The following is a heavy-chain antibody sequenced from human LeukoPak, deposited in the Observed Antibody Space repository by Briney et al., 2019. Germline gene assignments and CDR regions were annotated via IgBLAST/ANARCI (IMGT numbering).Heavy chain of an antibody. Sequence: GRSLRLSCAASGFTFCSYAMHWVRPAPGKGLEWVAVISFDGSNKYYADSVKGRFTISRDNSKNTLYLQMNSLRAEDTAVYYCAREPEQWLVPDFYYGMDVWGEGTTVTVSS. V-gene: IGHV3-30-3*01. CDR1: GFTFCSYA. CDR3: AREPEQWLVPDFYYGMDV. D-gene: IGHD6-19*01. CDR2: ISFDGSNK. J-gene: IGHJ6*04.